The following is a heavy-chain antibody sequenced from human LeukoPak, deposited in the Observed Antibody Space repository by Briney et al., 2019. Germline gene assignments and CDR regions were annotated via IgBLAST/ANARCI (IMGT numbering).Heavy chain of an antibody. J-gene: IGHJ4*02. CDR2: ISYDGSNK. CDR3: AGTAALDY. Sequence: GGSLRLSCAASGFTFSSYAMHWVRQAPGKGLEWVAVISYDGSNKYYADSVKGRFTISRDNSKNTLYLQMNSLRAEDTAVYYCAGTAALDYWGQGTPVTVSS. V-gene: IGHV3-30*04. CDR1: GFTFSSYA. D-gene: IGHD2-2*01.